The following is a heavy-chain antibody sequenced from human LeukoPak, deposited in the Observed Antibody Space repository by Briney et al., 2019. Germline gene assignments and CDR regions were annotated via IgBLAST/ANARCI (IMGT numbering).Heavy chain of an antibody. V-gene: IGHV3-13*03. CDR1: GFTFSSYD. J-gene: IGHJ3*02. Sequence: QTGGSLRLSCAACGFTFSSYDMHWVRQATGKGLEWVSAIGTAGDTYYPGSVKGQFTISRDNAKNSLYLQMNSLRAEDTDVYYCARDVGASAPDAFDIWGQGTMVTVSS. CDR3: ARDVGASAPDAFDI. CDR2: IGTAGDT. D-gene: IGHD1-26*01.